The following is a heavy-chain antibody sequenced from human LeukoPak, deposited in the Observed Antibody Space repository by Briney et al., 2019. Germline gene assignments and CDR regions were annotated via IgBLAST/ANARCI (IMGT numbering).Heavy chain of an antibody. CDR2: ISSNSNYI. J-gene: IGHJ4*02. V-gene: IGHV3-21*01. CDR1: GFTFSSYS. Sequence: GGSLRLSCAASGFTFSSYSMNWVRQAPGKGLEWVSSISSNSNYILYADSVKGRFTISRDNAKNSLYLQMNSLRAEDTAVYYCARRTQNYYAPGDYFDYWGQGTLVTVSS. D-gene: IGHD3-10*01. CDR3: ARRTQNYYAPGDYFDY.